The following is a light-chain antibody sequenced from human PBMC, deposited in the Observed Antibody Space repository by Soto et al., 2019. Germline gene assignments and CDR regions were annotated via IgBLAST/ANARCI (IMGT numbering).Light chain of an antibody. CDR3: QQYNKWPLT. CDR2: AVS. CDR1: QNVSSN. Sequence: EIMMTQSPGTLSAFPGERATLSCRASQNVSSNLAWYQQKPGQAPRLLIYAVSTRATGIPARFSGSGSGTEFTLTISSLQSEDFAVYYCQQYNKWPLTFGQGTKVEIK. V-gene: IGKV3-15*01. J-gene: IGKJ1*01.